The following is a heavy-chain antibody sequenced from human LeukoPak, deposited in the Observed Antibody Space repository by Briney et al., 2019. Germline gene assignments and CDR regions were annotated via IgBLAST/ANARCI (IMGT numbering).Heavy chain of an antibody. CDR3: ATDRTSSGWYYFDY. CDR1: GFTFSSYD. V-gene: IGHV3-13*01. CDR2: IGTAGDT. Sequence: PGGSLRLSCAASGFTFSSYDMHWVRQATGKGLEWVSAIGTAGDTYYPGSVKGRFTISRENAKNSLYLQMNSLRAEDTAVYYCATDRTSSGWYYFDYWGQGTLVTVSS. D-gene: IGHD6-19*01. J-gene: IGHJ4*02.